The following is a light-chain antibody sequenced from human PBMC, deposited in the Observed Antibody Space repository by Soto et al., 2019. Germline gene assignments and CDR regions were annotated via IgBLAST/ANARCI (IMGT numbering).Light chain of an antibody. J-gene: IGKJ5*01. V-gene: IGKV3-15*01. Sequence: IVLTQSPATLSLSPGERATLSCRASQSVSTNLAWYQQNPGQAPRLLISGASTRATGIPARFSGSGSGTEFTLTISSLQSEDFAVYYCQQYHNWPTFGQGTRLEIK. CDR1: QSVSTN. CDR3: QQYHNWPT. CDR2: GAS.